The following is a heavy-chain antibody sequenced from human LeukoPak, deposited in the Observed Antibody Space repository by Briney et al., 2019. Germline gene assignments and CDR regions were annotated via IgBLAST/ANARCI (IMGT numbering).Heavy chain of an antibody. D-gene: IGHD3-10*01. V-gene: IGHV4-30-4*01. CDR1: GGAISSGDYY. J-gene: IGHJ4*02. Sequence: KPSETLSLTCTVSGGAISSGDYYWSWIRQRPGKGLEWIGYIYYSGSTYYNPSLKSRVTISVDTSKNQFSLKLSSVTAADTAVYYYARGLRGSGTYYPYFDYWGQGTLVTVSS. CDR3: ARGLRGSGTYYPYFDY. CDR2: IYYSGST.